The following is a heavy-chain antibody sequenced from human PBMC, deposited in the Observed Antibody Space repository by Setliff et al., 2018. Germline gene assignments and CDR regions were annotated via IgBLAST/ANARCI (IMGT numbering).Heavy chain of an antibody. CDR2: ITHTGTTGST. D-gene: IGHD2-21*01. Sequence: PSETLSLTCAASGGTFTYYYWTWIRQSPAKGLEWIGEITHTGTTGSTKYNPSLKSRVTMSVDKSKNQFSLKLTSVTAADAAVYYCARGLEGEDYFYYMDVWG. CDR3: ARGLEGEDYFYYMDV. CDR1: GGTFTYYY. J-gene: IGHJ6*03. V-gene: IGHV4-34*01.